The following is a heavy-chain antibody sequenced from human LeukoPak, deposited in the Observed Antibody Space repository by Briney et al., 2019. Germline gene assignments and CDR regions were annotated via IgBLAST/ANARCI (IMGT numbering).Heavy chain of an antibody. D-gene: IGHD3-10*01. CDR2: IYYSGST. J-gene: IGHJ4*02. CDR1: SGSITSGDYY. CDR3: ARKDYGSGSFSRSFDS. Sequence: SQTLSLTCTVSSGSITSGDYYWTWIRQPPGKGLEWIGYIYYSGSTYYNPSLKSRVTISVDKSKNQFSLKLNSVTAADTAVYYCARKDYGSGSFSRSFDSWGQGTLVTVSS. V-gene: IGHV4-30-4*08.